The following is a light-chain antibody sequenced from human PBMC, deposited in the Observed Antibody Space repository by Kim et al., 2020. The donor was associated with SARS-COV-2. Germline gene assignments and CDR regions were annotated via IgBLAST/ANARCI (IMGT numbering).Light chain of an antibody. CDR3: QQYDSTPYN. V-gene: IGKV4-1*01. Sequence: RARINCTSSQSVVYGSNDKNYFGGYQRKQGQPAMLLMYWASSRQAGVPDRLSGSGDGKDFSLTISSRQKEDVTINYSQQYDSTPYNFGQGTKLEI. J-gene: IGKJ2*01. CDR1: QSVVYGSNDKNY. CDR2: WAS.